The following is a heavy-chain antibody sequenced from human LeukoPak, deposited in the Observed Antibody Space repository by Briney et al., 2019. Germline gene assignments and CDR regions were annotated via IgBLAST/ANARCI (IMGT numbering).Heavy chain of an antibody. J-gene: IGHJ4*02. CDR3: ASHNRSSSSLDY. V-gene: IGHV3-30*03. Sequence: GGSLRLSCAASGFTFSSYGMPWVRQAPGKGLEWVAVISYDGSNKYYADSVKGRFTISRDNSKNTLYLQMDSLRAEDTAVYYCASHNRSSSSLDYWGQGTLVTVSS. CDR2: ISYDGSNK. CDR1: GFTFSSYG. D-gene: IGHD6-6*01.